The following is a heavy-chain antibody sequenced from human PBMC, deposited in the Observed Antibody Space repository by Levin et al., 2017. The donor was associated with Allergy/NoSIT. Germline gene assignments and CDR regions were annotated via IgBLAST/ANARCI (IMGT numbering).Heavy chain of an antibody. CDR3: ASIDTIFGVVTPGVDS. D-gene: IGHD3-3*01. CDR2: INPNSGGT. V-gene: IGHV1-2*02. J-gene: IGHJ3*02. Sequence: GESLKISCKASGYTFTGYYMHWVRQAPGQGLEWMGWINPNSGGTNYAQKFQGRVTMTRDTSISTAYMELSRLRSDDTAVYYCASIDTIFGVVTPGVDSWGQGTMVTVSS. CDR1: GYTFTGYY.